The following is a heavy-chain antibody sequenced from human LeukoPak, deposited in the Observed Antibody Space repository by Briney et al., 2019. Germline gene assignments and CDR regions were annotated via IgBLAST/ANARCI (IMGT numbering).Heavy chain of an antibody. CDR1: GFTFDDYA. J-gene: IGHJ6*04. CDR3: AKDKEYSGFGPILSGYYYGMDV. D-gene: IGHD5-12*01. CDR2: VSWDGGST. V-gene: IGHV3-43D*04. Sequence: GGSLRLSCAASGFTFDDYAMHWVRQAPGKGLEWVSLVSWDGGSTYYADSVKGRFTISRDNSRHTLYLQMNSLGAEDTALYYCAKDKEYSGFGPILSGYYYGMDVWGKGTTVTVSS.